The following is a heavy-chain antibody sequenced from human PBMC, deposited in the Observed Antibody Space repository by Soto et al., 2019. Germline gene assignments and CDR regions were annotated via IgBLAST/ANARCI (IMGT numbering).Heavy chain of an antibody. J-gene: IGHJ4*02. D-gene: IGHD4-17*01. Sequence: GGSLRLSCAASGFIFDDYAMNWVRQAPGKGLEWVSYISSSGSTIYYADSVKGRFTISRDNAKNSLYLQMNSLRAEDTAVYYCARDRADYGIGYWGQGTLVTVSS. V-gene: IGHV3-48*03. CDR2: ISSSGSTI. CDR3: ARDRADYGIGY. CDR1: GFIFDDYA.